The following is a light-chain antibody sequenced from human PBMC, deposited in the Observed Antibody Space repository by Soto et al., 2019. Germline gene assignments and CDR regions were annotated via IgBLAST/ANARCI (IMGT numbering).Light chain of an antibody. Sequence: EIVLTQSPATLSLSPGERATLSCRASQTFSSHLAWYQQKPGQAPRLLIYDASKRATGIPARFSGRGSGTDFTLTLSSLEPEDFAVYYCQQRSNGPPVITFGRGTRLEIK. V-gene: IGKV3-11*01. CDR2: DAS. CDR1: QTFSSH. J-gene: IGKJ5*01. CDR3: QQRSNGPPVIT.